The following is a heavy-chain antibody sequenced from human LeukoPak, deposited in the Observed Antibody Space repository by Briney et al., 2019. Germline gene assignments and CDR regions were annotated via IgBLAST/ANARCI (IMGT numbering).Heavy chain of an antibody. J-gene: IGHJ4*02. CDR1: GFTFSSYS. V-gene: IGHV3-48*02. CDR3: ARDLRGH. Sequence: GGSLRLSCAAPGFTFSSYSMNWVRQAPGKGLEWVSYISSSSSTIYYADSVKGRFTISRDNAKNSLYLQMNNLRDEDTAVYYCARDLRGHWGQGTLVTVSS. CDR2: ISSSSSTI.